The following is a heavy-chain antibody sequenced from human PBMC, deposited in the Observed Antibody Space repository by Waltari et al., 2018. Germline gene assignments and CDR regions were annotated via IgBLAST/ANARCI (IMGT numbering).Heavy chain of an antibody. J-gene: IGHJ4*02. V-gene: IGHV3-74*01. Sequence: EVQLVESGGGVVQPGGSLRLSGAASGFTFSADRMHWVGQAPGKGLVWVSLINADGRATLYADSLKGRFTMSRDNAKDTLYLQMNSLRGEDTAVYYCAIQISGVVFWGQGTLVTVSS. CDR1: GFTFSADR. D-gene: IGHD3-3*01. CDR3: AIQISGVVF. CDR2: INADGRAT.